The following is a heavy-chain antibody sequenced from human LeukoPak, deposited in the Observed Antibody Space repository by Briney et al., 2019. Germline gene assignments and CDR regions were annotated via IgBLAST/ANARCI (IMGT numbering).Heavy chain of an antibody. CDR2: VGGDDAT. D-gene: IGHD2-8*01. CDR1: GFRSGDYA. V-gene: IGHV3-23*01. J-gene: IGHJ3*02. CDR3: AKDSRSRNGIYDPFDI. Sequence: GGSLRLSCAASGFRSGDYAMNWVRQAPGKGLEWVSFVGGDDATYYADSVKGRFTVSRDNSKNTLSLQMNSLRLEDTAVYFCAKDSRSRNGIYDPFDIWGQGTMVTVSS.